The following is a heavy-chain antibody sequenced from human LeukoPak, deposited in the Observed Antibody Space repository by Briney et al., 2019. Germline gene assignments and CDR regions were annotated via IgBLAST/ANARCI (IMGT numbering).Heavy chain of an antibody. V-gene: IGHV3-53*01. Sequence: GGSLRLSCAAYGFTFSTYAMSLVRQAPGKGLEWVSVIYSGGSTYYADSVKGRFTISRDKSKNTLYLQMNSLRAEDTAVYYCARGRPAAAGYWGQGTLVTVSS. CDR1: GFTFSTYA. J-gene: IGHJ4*02. D-gene: IGHD6-13*01. CDR3: ARGRPAAAGY. CDR2: IYSGGST.